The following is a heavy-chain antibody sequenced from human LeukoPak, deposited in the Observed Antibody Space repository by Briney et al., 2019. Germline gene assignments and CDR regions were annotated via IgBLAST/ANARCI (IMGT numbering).Heavy chain of an antibody. CDR2: IRSKAYGGTT. CDR1: GFTFGDYA. V-gene: IGHV3-49*04. CDR3: TRSYYYGSGSYDYYYMDV. D-gene: IGHD3-10*01. Sequence: PGGSLRLSCTASGFTFGDYAMSWVRQAPGKGLEWVGFIRSKAYGGTTEYAASVKGRFTISRDDSKSIAYLQTNSLKTEDTAVYYCTRSYYYGSGSYDYYYMDVWGKGTTVTISS. J-gene: IGHJ6*03.